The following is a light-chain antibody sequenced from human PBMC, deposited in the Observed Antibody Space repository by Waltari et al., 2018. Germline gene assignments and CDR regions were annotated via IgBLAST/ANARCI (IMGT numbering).Light chain of an antibody. CDR1: QSVSSS. V-gene: IGKV3-11*01. CDR3: QQRYNWRT. CDR2: EAA. Sequence: EIVLTQSPATLSLSPGERATLSCRASQSVSSSLAWYQQKPGQAPRLLIYEAAIRATGIPARFSGSGSGADFTLTISRLVPEVFAVYYCQQRYNWRTFGGGTKVVLK. J-gene: IGKJ4*01.